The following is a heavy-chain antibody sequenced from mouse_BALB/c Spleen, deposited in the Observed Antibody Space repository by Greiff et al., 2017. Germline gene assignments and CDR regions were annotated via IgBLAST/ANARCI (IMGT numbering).Heavy chain of an antibody. J-gene: IGHJ3*01. CDR1: GYTFTSYW. D-gene: IGHD1-1*01. CDR3: ARTGSSYGWFAY. V-gene: IGHV1-69*02. CDR2: IDPSDSYT. Sequence: QVQLQQPGAELVKPGASVKLSCKASGYTFTSYWMHWVKQRPGQGLEWIGEIDPSDSYTNYNQKFKGKATLTVDKSSSTAYMQLSSLTSEDSAVYYCARTGSSYGWFAYWGQGTLVTVSA.